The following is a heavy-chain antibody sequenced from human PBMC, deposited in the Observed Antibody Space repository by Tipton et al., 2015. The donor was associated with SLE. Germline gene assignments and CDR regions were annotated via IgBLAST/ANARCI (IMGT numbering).Heavy chain of an antibody. Sequence: SLRLSCAASGFTFSSYAMHWVRQAPGKGLEWVAVIWFGGKKKSYADSVNGRFTISRDNSKNMLYLQMNSLGAEDTAVYYCAKVGGSGYDRPFYYAMDVWGQGPTVTVS. CDR2: IWFGGKKK. D-gene: IGHD5-12*01. J-gene: IGHJ6*02. V-gene: IGHV3-33*06. CDR3: AKVGGSGYDRPFYYAMDV. CDR1: GFTFSSYA.